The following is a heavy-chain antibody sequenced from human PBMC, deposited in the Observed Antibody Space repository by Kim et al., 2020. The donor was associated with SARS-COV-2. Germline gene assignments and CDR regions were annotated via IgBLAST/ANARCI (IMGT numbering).Heavy chain of an antibody. CDR2: IYYSGST. Sequence: SETLSLTCTVSGGSISSGGYYWSWIRQHPGKGLEWIGYIYYSGSTYYNPSLKSRVTISVDTSKNQFSLKLSSVTAADTAVYYCARADDILTVDYWGQGTLVTVSS. D-gene: IGHD3-9*01. J-gene: IGHJ4*02. CDR3: ARADDILTVDY. CDR1: GGSISSGGYY. V-gene: IGHV4-31*03.